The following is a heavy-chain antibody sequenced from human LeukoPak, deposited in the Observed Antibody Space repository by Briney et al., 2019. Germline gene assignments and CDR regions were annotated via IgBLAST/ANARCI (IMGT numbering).Heavy chain of an antibody. J-gene: IGHJ4*02. Sequence: KSGGSLRLSCAASGFTYSSCSMNWVRQAPGKGLEWVSSISSSSSYIYYADSVKGRFTISRDNAKNLLYLQMNSLRAEDTAVYYCARDKVPSMIHGEAFDYWGQGTLVTVSS. CDR3: ARDKVPSMIHGEAFDY. D-gene: IGHD3-22*01. CDR2: ISSSSSYI. V-gene: IGHV3-21*01. CDR1: GFTYSSCS.